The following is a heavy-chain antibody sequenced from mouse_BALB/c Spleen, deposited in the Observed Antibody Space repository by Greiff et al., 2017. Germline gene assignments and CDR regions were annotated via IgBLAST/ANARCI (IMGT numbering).Heavy chain of an antibody. CDR3: AKPSYYGSSYYFDY. Sequence: EVQVVESGGGLVKPGGSLKLSCAASGFTFSSYAMSWVRQTPEKRLEWVASISSGGSTYYPDSVKGRFTISRDNARNILYLQMSSLRSEDTAMYYCAKPSYYGSSYYFDYWGQGTTLTVSS. CDR1: GFTFSSYA. D-gene: IGHD1-1*01. V-gene: IGHV5-6-5*01. CDR2: ISSGGST. J-gene: IGHJ2*01.